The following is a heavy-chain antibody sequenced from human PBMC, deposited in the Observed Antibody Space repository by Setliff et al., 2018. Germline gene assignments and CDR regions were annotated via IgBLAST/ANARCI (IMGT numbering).Heavy chain of an antibody. CDR3: ARGRNVAARLLDS. Sequence: PSETLSLTCAVSGVSINSLTWWSWVRQPPGKGLEWIGEIYHDGSSKFNPSVNYSPSLKSRITMSVDPSKNQFSLKVTSVTAADTAVYYCARGRNVAARLLDSWGRGTLVTVSS. J-gene: IGHJ4*02. V-gene: IGHV4-4*02. CDR2: IYHDGSSKFNPSV. D-gene: IGHD6-6*01. CDR1: GVSINSLTW.